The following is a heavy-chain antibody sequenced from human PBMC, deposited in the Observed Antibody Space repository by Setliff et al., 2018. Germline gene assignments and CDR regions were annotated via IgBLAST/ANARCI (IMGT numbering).Heavy chain of an antibody. J-gene: IGHJ5*02. CDR3: ATAIVATANNWFDP. Sequence: SETLSLTCTVSGYSISSGYYWGWIRQPPGKGLEWIGNMYHSGSVYYNPSLKSRVTISVDTSKNQFSLKLSSVTAADTAVYYCATAIVATANNWFDPWGQGTLVTVSS. CDR1: GYSISSGYY. V-gene: IGHV4-38-2*02. D-gene: IGHD5-12*01. CDR2: MYHSGSV.